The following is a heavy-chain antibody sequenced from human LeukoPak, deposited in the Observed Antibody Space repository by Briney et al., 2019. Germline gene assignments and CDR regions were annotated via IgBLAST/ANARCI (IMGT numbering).Heavy chain of an antibody. D-gene: IGHD3-10*01. Sequence: ASVKVSCKASGGTFSSYAISWVRQAPGQGLEWMGGIIPIFGTANYAQKFQGRVTITADESTSTAYMELSSLRSEDTAVYYCARAVGYGSGNFGYWGQGTLVTVSS. CDR2: IIPIFGTA. V-gene: IGHV1-69*13. J-gene: IGHJ4*02. CDR1: GGTFSSYA. CDR3: ARAVGYGSGNFGY.